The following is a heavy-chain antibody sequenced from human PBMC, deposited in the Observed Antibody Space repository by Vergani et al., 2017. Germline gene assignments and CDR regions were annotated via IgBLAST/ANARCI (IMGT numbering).Heavy chain of an antibody. CDR2: ISSSSSTL. Sequence: EVQLVESGGGLVQPGGSLRLSCAASGFTFSSYSMNWVRQAPGKGLEWVSYISSSSSTLYYADSVKGRFTISRDNAKNSLYLQMNSLRAEDTAVYYCARDGSSSWDYWGQGTLVTVSS. J-gene: IGHJ4*02. CDR1: GFTFSSYS. CDR3: ARDGSSSWDY. D-gene: IGHD6-13*01. V-gene: IGHV3-48*04.